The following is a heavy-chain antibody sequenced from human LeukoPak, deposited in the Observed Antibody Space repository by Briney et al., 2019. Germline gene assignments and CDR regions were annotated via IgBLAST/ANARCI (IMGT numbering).Heavy chain of an antibody. D-gene: IGHD2-21*02. CDR1: GYTFTNYH. V-gene: IGHV1-8*03. J-gene: IGHJ4*02. CDR2: INPDTGDK. Sequence: AASVKVSCKASGYTFTNYHINLVRQASGQGLEWMTWINPDTGDKGYARKFQDRVTINTDTSISSAYMELSSLSSEDTAVYFCARTTSMTASGYDYWGQGTLVTVSS. CDR3: ARTTSMTASGYDY.